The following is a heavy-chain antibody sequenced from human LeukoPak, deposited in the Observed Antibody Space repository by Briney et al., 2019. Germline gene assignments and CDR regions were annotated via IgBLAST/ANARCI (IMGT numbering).Heavy chain of an antibody. CDR1: GFTFTNNF. J-gene: IGHJ4*02. CDR3: ARGLMGIAYRGAFYY. D-gene: IGHD6-13*01. V-gene: IGHV3-7*03. Sequence: GGSLRLSCAASGFTFTNNFMSWVRQVPGKGLEWVANIKQDGSETTYADSVRGRFTISRDNAKNSLYLQMNSLRAEDTAVYYCARGLMGIAYRGAFYYWGQGTLVTVSS. CDR2: IKQDGSET.